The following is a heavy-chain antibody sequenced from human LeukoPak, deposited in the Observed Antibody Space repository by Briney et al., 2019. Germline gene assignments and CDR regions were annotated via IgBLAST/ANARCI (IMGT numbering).Heavy chain of an antibody. Sequence: GASVKVSCKASGYTFTSYYMHWVRQAPGQGLEWMGIINPSGGSTSYAQKFQGRVTITADKSTSTAYMELSSLRSEDTAVYYCARDSVGATYYYYYGMDVWGQGTTVTVSS. V-gene: IGHV1-46*01. J-gene: IGHJ6*02. D-gene: IGHD1-26*01. CDR3: ARDSVGATYYYYYGMDV. CDR1: GYTFTSYY. CDR2: INPSGGST.